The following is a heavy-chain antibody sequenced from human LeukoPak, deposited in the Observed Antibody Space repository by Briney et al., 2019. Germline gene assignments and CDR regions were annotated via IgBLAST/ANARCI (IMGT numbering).Heavy chain of an antibody. J-gene: IGHJ6*04. V-gene: IGHV3-7*03. CDR1: GFTLSSYW. CDR2: IKQDGSEK. CDR3: ARVERGYGMDV. Sequence: GGSLRLSCAASGFTLSSYWMSWVRQAPGKGLEWVANIKQDGSEKYYVDSVKGRFTISRDNAKNSPYLQMNSLRAEDTAVYYCARVERGYGMDVWGKGTTVTVSS.